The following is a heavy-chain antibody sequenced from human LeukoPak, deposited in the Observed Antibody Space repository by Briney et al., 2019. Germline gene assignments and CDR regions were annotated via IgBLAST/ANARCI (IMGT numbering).Heavy chain of an antibody. D-gene: IGHD3-22*01. CDR1: GFSYSSYW. J-gene: IGHJ4*02. V-gene: IGHV3-7*01. Sequence: GGSLRLSCVASGFSYSSYWMAWVRQAPGKGLEWVANIKYDGSLKFYVDSVKGRFTISRDNAKNSLYLEMNSLRADDTAVYFCASSHDSSGNDWGQGTLVTVSS. CDR2: IKYDGSLK. CDR3: ASSHDSSGND.